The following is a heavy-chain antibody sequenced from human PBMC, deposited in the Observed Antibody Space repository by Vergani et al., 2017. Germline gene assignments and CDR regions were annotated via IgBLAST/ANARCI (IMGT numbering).Heavy chain of an antibody. J-gene: IGHJ1*01. V-gene: IGHV3-30*18. D-gene: IGHD6-19*01. CDR2: ISYDGSNK. Sequence: QVQLVESGGGVVQPGRSLRLSCAASGFTFSSYDMHWVRQAPGKGLEWVAVISYDGSNKYYADSVKGRFTISRDNSKNTLYLQMNSLRAEDTAVYYCAKVRDSSGWCEYFQHWGQGTLVTVSS. CDR1: GFTFSSYD. CDR3: AKVRDSSGWCEYFQH.